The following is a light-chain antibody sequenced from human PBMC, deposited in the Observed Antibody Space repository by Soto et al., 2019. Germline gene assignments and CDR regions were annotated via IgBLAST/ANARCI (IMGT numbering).Light chain of an antibody. V-gene: IGKV4-1*01. Sequence: DTVMTQSPDSLAVSLGERATINCKSSQSVSYTSNNKNYLAWYQQKPGQPPKLLIYWASTRESGVPDRFSGSGSATDFTLTISSLQAEDVAVYYCQQYYSTPLTFGGGTKVEIK. CDR3: QQYYSTPLT. J-gene: IGKJ4*01. CDR1: QSVSYTSNNKNY. CDR2: WAS.